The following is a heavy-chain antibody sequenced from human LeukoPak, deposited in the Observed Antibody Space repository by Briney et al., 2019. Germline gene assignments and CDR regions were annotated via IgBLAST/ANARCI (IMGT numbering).Heavy chain of an antibody. CDR3: ARTYSGDLLEYYYGMDV. CDR2: ISAYNGNT. CDR1: GYTFTSYG. J-gene: IGHJ6*02. Sequence: ASVKVSCKASGYTFTSYGISWVRQAPGQGLEWMGWISAYNGNTNYAQKLQDRVTMTTDTSTSTAYMELRSLRSDDTAVYYCARTYSGDLLEYYYGMDVWGQGTTVTVSS. V-gene: IGHV1-18*01. D-gene: IGHD6-19*01.